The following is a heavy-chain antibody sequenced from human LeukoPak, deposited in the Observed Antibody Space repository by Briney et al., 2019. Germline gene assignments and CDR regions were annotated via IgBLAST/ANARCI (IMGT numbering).Heavy chain of an antibody. J-gene: IGHJ6*03. CDR3: ARVGGYSGYDWYYYYMDV. D-gene: IGHD5-12*01. CDR1: GYTFTSYG. Sequence: ASVKVSCKASGYTFTSYGISWVRQAPGQGLEWMGWISAYNGNTNYAQKLQGRVTMTTDTSTSTAYMELRSLRSDDTAVYYCARVGGYSGYDWYYYYMDVWGKAITVIVSS. V-gene: IGHV1-18*01. CDR2: ISAYNGNT.